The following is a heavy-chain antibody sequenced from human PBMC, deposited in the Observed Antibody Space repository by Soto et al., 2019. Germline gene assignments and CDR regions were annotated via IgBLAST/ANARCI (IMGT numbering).Heavy chain of an antibody. J-gene: IGHJ3*02. Sequence: GGSLRLSCAASGFTFSSYSMNWVRQAPGKGLEWVSYISSSSSTIYYADSVKGRFTISRDNAKNSLYLQMNSLRDEDTAVYYCASAYYYDSSGYAFDIWGQGTMVTVSS. CDR2: ISSSSSTI. CDR3: ASAYYYDSSGYAFDI. CDR1: GFTFSSYS. V-gene: IGHV3-48*02. D-gene: IGHD3-22*01.